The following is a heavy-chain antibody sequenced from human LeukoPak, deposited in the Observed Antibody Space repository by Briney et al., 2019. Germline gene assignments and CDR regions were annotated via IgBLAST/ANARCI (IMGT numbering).Heavy chain of an antibody. CDR1: GFTVSSNY. CDR2: IYSGGST. J-gene: IGHJ4*02. Sequence: GGSLRLSCAASGFTVSSNYMSWVRQAPGKGLEWVSVIYSGGSTYYADSVKGRFTISRDNSKNTLYLQMNSLRSDDTAVYYCARAERSGGHYYYGSGSYYNSWGQGTLVTVSS. V-gene: IGHV3-53*05. CDR3: ARAERSGGHYYYGSGSYYNS. D-gene: IGHD3-10*01.